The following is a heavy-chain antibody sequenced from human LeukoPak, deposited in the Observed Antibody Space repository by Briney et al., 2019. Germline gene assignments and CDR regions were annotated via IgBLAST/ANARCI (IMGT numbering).Heavy chain of an antibody. J-gene: IGHJ3*02. Sequence: PGGSLRLSCAASGFTFSSYAMSWVRQAPGKGLEWVSAVSGSGGSTYYADSVKGRFTISRDNSKNTLYLQMNSLRAEDTAVYYCAKSYGSGSYLDAFDIWGQGTMVTVSS. CDR1: GFTFSSYA. CDR3: AKSYGSGSYLDAFDI. V-gene: IGHV3-23*01. CDR2: VSGSGGST. D-gene: IGHD3-10*01.